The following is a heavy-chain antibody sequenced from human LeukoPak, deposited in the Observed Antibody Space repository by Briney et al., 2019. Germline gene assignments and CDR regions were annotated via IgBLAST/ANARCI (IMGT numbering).Heavy chain of an antibody. Sequence: GGSLRLSCAASGYTFSSHGLTWVRQAQGKGVEGVSTINGAGDNTYYAETVKGRFTISRDNSKNTLYLQMHSLRAEDTAIYYCAKVSVCYGCYLDYWGQGTLVTVS. CDR2: INGAGDNT. V-gene: IGHV3-23*01. D-gene: IGHD3-16*01. J-gene: IGHJ4*02. CDR3: AKVSVCYGCYLDY. CDR1: GYTFSSHG.